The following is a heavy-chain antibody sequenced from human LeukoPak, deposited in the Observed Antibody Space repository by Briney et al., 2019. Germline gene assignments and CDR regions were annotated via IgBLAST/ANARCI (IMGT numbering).Heavy chain of an antibody. D-gene: IGHD5-12*01. J-gene: IGHJ4*02. CDR2: ISYDGSNK. V-gene: IGHV3-30*03. Sequence: GGSLRLSCAASGLIFSDAWMGWVRQAPGKGLEWVAVISYDGSNKYYADSVKGRFTISRDNSKNTLYLQMNSLRAEDTAVYYCASSMVAFFDYWGQGTLVTVSS. CDR3: ASSMVAFFDY. CDR1: GLIFSDAW.